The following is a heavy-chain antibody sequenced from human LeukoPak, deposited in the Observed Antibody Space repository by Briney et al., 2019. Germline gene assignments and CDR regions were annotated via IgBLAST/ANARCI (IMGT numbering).Heavy chain of an antibody. J-gene: IGHJ4*02. D-gene: IGHD3-22*01. V-gene: IGHV1-2*06. CDR2: INPNSGGT. CDR3: ARGVYYDSSGYHGY. Sequence: ASVKVSCKASGYTFTGYYMHWVRQALGQGLEWMGRINPNSGGTNYAQKFQGRVTMTRDTSISTAYMELSRLRSDDTAVYYCARGVYYDSSGYHGYWGQGTLVTVSS. CDR1: GYTFTGYY.